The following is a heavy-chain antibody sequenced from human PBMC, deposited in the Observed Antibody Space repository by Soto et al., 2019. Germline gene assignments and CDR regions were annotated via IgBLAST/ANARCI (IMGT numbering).Heavy chain of an antibody. J-gene: IGHJ6*02. D-gene: IGHD2-2*01. Sequence: SETLSLTCTVSGGSISSYYWSWIRQPPGKGLEWIGYIYYSGSTNCNPSLKSRVTISVDTSKNQFSLKLSSVTAADTAVYYCARQNCISTSCYGYYYYYGMDVWGQGTTVTVS. CDR2: IYYSGST. CDR1: GGSISSYY. V-gene: IGHV4-59*08. CDR3: ARQNCISTSCYGYYYYYGMDV.